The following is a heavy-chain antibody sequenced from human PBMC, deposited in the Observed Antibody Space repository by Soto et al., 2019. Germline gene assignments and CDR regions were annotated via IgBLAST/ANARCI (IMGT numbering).Heavy chain of an antibody. CDR1: GGSFSAYI. Sequence: SEALSLTCDGYGGSFSAYIWLWIRQPPGKGLQCIAQIKNSGSANYNPSLKSRVTISVDTSKNQCSLKLSSVTAADTALYLCAGQASYRKFWCQGTLVTLST. CDR3: AGQASYRKF. D-gene: IGHD3-10*01. V-gene: IGHV4-34*09. J-gene: IGHJ4*02. CDR2: IKNSGSA.